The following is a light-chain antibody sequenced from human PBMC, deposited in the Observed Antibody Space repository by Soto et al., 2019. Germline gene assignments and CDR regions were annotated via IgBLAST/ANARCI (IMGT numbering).Light chain of an antibody. CDR1: SSDVGGYNY. CDR2: EVS. Sequence: QSALTQPASVSGSPGQSITISCTGTSSDVGGYNYVSWYQQHPGKAPKFMIYEVSNRPSGVSDRFSGSKSGNTASLTISGLQAEDEADYFCSSYTSGSTHVIFGGGTQLTVL. V-gene: IGLV2-14*01. CDR3: SSYTSGSTHVI. J-gene: IGLJ2*01.